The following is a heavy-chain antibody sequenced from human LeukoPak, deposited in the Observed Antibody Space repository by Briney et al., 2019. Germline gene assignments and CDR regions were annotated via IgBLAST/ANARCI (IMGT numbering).Heavy chain of an antibody. V-gene: IGHV3-23*01. D-gene: IGHD6-19*01. J-gene: IGHJ2*01. Sequence: YADSVKGRFTISRDNSKNTLYLQMNSLRAEDTAVYYCAKGSHSSGWLLSSWYFDLWGRGTLVTVSS. CDR3: AKGSHSSGWLLSSWYFDL.